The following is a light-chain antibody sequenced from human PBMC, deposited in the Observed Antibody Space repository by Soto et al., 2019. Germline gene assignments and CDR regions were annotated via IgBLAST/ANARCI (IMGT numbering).Light chain of an antibody. CDR1: QSVSSY. Sequence: EIVLTQTPATRSLSPGERATLSCRASQSVSSYLAWYQQKPGQAPRLLIYDASNRATGIPARFSGSGSGTDFTLTISSLEPEDFAVYYCQQRSKWPPVYTFGQGTKLEIK. CDR3: QQRSKWPPVYT. V-gene: IGKV3-11*01. CDR2: DAS. J-gene: IGKJ2*01.